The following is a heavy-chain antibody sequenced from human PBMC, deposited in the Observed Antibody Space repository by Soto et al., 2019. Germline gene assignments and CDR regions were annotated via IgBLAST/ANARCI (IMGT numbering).Heavy chain of an antibody. D-gene: IGHD3-22*01. CDR3: ARDFYYYYSSGYGNDAFDI. V-gene: IGHV3-33*01. CDR1: GFTFSSYG. Sequence: QVQLVESGGGVVQPGRSLRLSCAASGFTFSSYGMHWVRQAPGKGLEWVAVIWYDGSNKYYADSVKGRFTISRDNSKNTLYLQMNSRRAEDTAVYYCARDFYYYYSSGYGNDAFDIWGQGTMVTVSS. CDR2: IWYDGSNK. J-gene: IGHJ3*02.